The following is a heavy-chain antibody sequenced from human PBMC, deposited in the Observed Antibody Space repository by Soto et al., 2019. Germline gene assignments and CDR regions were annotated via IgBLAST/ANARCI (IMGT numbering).Heavy chain of an antibody. D-gene: IGHD3-10*01. CDR1: GGSISSYY. J-gene: IGHJ3*02. CDR2: IYYSGST. CDR3: ASFLGGGLWFGELLPLPDAFDI. Sequence: PSETLSLTCTVSGGSISSYYWSWIRQPPGKGLEWIGYIYYSGSTNYNPSLKSRVTISVDTSKNQFSLKLSSVTAADTAVYYCASFLGGGLWFGELLPLPDAFDIWGQGTMVTVSS. V-gene: IGHV4-59*08.